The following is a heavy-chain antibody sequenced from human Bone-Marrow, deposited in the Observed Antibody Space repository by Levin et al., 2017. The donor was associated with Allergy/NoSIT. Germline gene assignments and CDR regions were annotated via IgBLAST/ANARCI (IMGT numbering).Heavy chain of an antibody. Sequence: SCAASGFTFSDYYMTWIRQAPGKGLEWVSYISSTTDYTKYADSVKGRFTISRDNAKNSLFLQMNSLTAEDTAVYYCSRGLATIDYWGQGTLVTVSS. J-gene: IGHJ4*02. D-gene: IGHD3-10*01. V-gene: IGHV3-11*03. CDR1: GFTFSDYY. CDR3: SRGLATIDY. CDR2: ISSTTDYT.